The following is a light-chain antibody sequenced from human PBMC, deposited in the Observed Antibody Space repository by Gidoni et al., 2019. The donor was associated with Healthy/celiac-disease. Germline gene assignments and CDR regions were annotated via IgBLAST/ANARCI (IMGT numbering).Light chain of an antibody. CDR1: QSVSSY. Sequence: DIVLTQSPATLSLSPGERATLSCMARQSVSSYVAWYQQKPGQAPRLLIYDASNRATGIPARFSGSGSGTDFTLTISSLEPEDFAVYYCQQRSNWPPITFGQGTRLEIK. V-gene: IGKV3-11*01. CDR2: DAS. CDR3: QQRSNWPPIT. J-gene: IGKJ5*01.